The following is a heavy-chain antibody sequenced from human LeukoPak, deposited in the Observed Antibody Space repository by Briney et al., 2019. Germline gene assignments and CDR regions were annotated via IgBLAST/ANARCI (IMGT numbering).Heavy chain of an antibody. CDR2: VYHSGST. CDR3: ARGVVGATTGNWFDP. J-gene: IGHJ5*02. Sequence: PSETLSLTCTVFGYSISSGYYWGWIRQPPGKGLEWIGCVYHSGSTYYNPSLRSRVTISVDTSKNQFSLRLRSVTAADTAVYYCARGVVGATTGNWFDPWGQGTLVTVSS. D-gene: IGHD1-26*01. CDR1: GYSISSGYY. V-gene: IGHV4-38-2*02.